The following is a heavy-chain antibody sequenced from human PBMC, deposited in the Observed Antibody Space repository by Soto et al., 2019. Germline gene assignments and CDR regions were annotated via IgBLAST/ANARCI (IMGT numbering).Heavy chain of an antibody. D-gene: IGHD3-22*01. J-gene: IGHJ4*02. Sequence: SETLSLTCTVSGDSVSSGGYSWSWIRQPPGKGLEWIGYIYYSGTTNYNPSLKSRVTISVDTSKNQFSLKLSSVTAADTAVYYCAREMYYYDSRGYSIDYFDNWGQGILVTVSS. V-gene: IGHV4-61*08. CDR3: AREMYYYDSRGYSIDYFDN. CDR2: IYYSGTT. CDR1: GDSVSSGGYS.